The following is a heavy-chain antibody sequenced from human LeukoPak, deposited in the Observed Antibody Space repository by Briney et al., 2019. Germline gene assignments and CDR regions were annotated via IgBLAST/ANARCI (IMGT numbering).Heavy chain of an antibody. D-gene: IGHD6-19*01. CDR2: LYYTGST. Sequence: PSETLSLTCTVAGGSITNYYWSWIRQPPGKGLEWIGYLYYTGSTNYNPSLKSRVTISADMSKNQFSLKLRSMTAADTAVYYCARHGSGYSSVFDYWGQGTLVTVCS. CDR3: ARHGSGYSSVFDY. J-gene: IGHJ4*02. V-gene: IGHV4-59*08. CDR1: GGSITNYY.